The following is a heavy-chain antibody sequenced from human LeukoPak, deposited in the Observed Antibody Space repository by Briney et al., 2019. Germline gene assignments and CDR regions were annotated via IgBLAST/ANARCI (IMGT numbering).Heavy chain of an antibody. D-gene: IGHD3-22*01. CDR1: GGSFSGYY. V-gene: IGHV3-11*01. CDR2: ISSSGSTI. Sequence: LSLTCAVYGGSFSGYYMSWIRQAPGKGLEWVSYISSSGSTIYYADSVKGRFTISRDNAKNSLYLQMNSLRAEDTAVYYCARDHYYDSSGYYYGYWGQGTLVTVSS. CDR3: ARDHYYDSSGYYYGY. J-gene: IGHJ4*02.